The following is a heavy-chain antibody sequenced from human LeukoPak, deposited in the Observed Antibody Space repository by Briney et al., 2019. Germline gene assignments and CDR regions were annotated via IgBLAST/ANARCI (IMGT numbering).Heavy chain of an antibody. V-gene: IGHV4-39*01. CDR1: GGSISSSSYY. Sequence: SETLSLTCTVSGGSISSSSYYWGWIRQPPGKGLEWIVSIYYSGSTYYNPSPKSRVTISVDTSKNQFSLKLSSVTAADTAVYYCARNIVAYYYDSSGYWYWGQGTLVTVSS. J-gene: IGHJ4*02. D-gene: IGHD3-22*01. CDR3: ARNIVAYYYDSSGYWY. CDR2: IYYSGST.